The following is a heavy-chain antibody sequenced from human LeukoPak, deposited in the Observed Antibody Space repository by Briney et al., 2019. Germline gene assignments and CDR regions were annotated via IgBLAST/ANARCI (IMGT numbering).Heavy chain of an antibody. J-gene: IGHJ4*02. CDR1: GDSVSSNSAA. V-gene: IGHV6-1*01. CDR3: AKGYCSSTSCYGSFDY. D-gene: IGHD2-2*01. CDR2: TYYRSKWYN. Sequence: SQTLSLTCATSGDSVSSNSAAWNWIRQSPSRGLEWLGRTYYRSKWYNDYAVSVKSRITINPDTSKNQFSLQLNSVTPEDTAVYYCAKGYCSSTSCYGSFDYWGQGTLVTVSS.